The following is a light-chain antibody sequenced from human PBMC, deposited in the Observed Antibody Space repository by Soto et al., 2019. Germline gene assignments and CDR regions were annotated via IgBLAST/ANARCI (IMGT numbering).Light chain of an antibody. CDR1: QYISNW. CDR3: QQYNSFSGT. J-gene: IGKJ4*01. CDR2: DAS. V-gene: IGKV1-5*01. Sequence: DIQMTQSPSALSASVGARVIITCRASQYISNWVAWYQHKPGKAPKLLIYDASTLESGVPSRYNGSSSGTEFTLTISSLQPEDFATYYCQQYNSFSGTFGGGTKVEIK.